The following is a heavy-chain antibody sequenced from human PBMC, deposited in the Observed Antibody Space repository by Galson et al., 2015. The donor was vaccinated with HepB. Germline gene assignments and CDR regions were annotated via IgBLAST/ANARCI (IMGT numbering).Heavy chain of an antibody. Sequence: PSLVKPPQTLTLTCTVSGLSLSNARVGVSWIRQPPGKALEWLAHIFSNDDKSYSRSLKSRLTISKDTSKSQVVLTMTNMDPVDTATYFCARFSSGYDYWGQGTLVTVSS. CDR3: ARFSSGYDY. D-gene: IGHD5-12*01. CDR2: IFSNDDK. V-gene: IGHV2-26*01. J-gene: IGHJ4*02. CDR1: GLSLSNARVG.